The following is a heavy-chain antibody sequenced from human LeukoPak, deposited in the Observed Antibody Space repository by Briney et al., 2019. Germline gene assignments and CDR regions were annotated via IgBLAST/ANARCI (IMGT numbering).Heavy chain of an antibody. CDR1: GGSISSSSNF. J-gene: IGHJ4*02. CDR2: ISYSGST. V-gene: IGHV4-39*01. Sequence: KPSETLSLTCTVSGGSISSSSNFWGWIRQPPGKGLEWIGSISYSGSTYYNPSLKSRVTISVDTSKNQFSLKPSSVTAADTAAYYCARLTPYSGSPLGDYWGQGTLVTVSS. D-gene: IGHD1-26*01. CDR3: ARLTPYSGSPLGDY.